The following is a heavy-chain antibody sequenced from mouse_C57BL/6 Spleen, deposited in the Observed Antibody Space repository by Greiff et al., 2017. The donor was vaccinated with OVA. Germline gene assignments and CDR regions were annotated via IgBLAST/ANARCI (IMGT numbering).Heavy chain of an antibody. V-gene: IGHV5-16*01. CDR1: GFTFSDYY. D-gene: IGHD1-1*01. CDR3: ARGALYYYYFDY. Sequence: EVMLVESEGGLVQPGSSMKLSCTASGFTFSDYYMAWVRQVPEKGLEWVANINYDGSSTYYLDSLKSRFIISRDNAKNMLYLQMSSLKSEYTATYYCARGALYYYYFDYWGQGTTLTVSS. CDR2: INYDGSST. J-gene: IGHJ2*01.